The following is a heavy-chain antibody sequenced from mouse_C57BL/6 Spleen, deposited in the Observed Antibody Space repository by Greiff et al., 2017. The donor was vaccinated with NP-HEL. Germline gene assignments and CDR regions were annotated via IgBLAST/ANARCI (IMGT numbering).Heavy chain of an antibody. CDR3: TREEDYYGSSPYFDY. V-gene: IGHV1-15*01. J-gene: IGHJ2*01. Sequence: LVESGAELVRPGASVTLSCKASGYTFTDYEMHWVKQTPVHGLEWIGAIDPETGGTAYNQKFKGKAILTADKSSSTAYMELRSLTSEDSAVYYCTREEDYYGSSPYFDYWGQGTTLTVSS. D-gene: IGHD1-1*01. CDR2: IDPETGGT. CDR1: GYTFTDYE.